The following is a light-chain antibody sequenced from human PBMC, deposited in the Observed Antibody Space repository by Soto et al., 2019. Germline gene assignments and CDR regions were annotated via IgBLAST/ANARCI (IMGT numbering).Light chain of an antibody. V-gene: IGKV1D-12*01. CDR3: QQADSFPLT. Sequence: DIQMTQSPSSVSASVGDRVIITCRASQDISSWLAWYQQKAGEAPKLLIFAASRLHSGVPSRFSGSVYGTDFTLTITDLQPEDFVTYYCQQADSFPLTFGGGTKVEIK. CDR2: AAS. CDR1: QDISSW. J-gene: IGKJ4*01.